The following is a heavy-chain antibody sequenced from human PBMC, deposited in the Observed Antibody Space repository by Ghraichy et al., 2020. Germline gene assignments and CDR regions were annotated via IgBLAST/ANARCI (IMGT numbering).Heavy chain of an antibody. J-gene: IGHJ4*02. Sequence: GESLNISCAASGFIFSGYWMSWVRQAPGTGLEWVANIKKDGSEKYYVDSVKGRFTISRDNAKNSLYLQMNSLRAEDTAVYYCARDLGGGWYFDYWGQGALVTVSS. CDR3: ARDLGGGWYFDY. D-gene: IGHD6-19*01. V-gene: IGHV3-7*01. CDR1: GFIFSGYW. CDR2: IKKDGSEK.